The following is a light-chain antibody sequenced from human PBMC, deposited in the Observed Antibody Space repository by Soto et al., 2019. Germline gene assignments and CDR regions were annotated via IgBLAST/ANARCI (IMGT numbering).Light chain of an antibody. CDR2: EVS. Sequence: QSALTQPASVSGSPGQSITISCTGTSSDVGDYNSVSWYQQHPGKAPKLMIYEVSNRPSGVSNRFSGSKSGNTASLTISGLQAEDEADYYCSSYTSSSTLVFGTGTKVTVL. J-gene: IGLJ1*01. CDR1: SSDVGDYNS. V-gene: IGLV2-14*01. CDR3: SSYTSSSTLV.